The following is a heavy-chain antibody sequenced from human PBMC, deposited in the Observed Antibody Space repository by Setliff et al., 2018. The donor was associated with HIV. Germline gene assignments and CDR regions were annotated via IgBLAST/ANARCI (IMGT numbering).Heavy chain of an antibody. CDR2: ISGSGDIT. J-gene: IGHJ6*03. CDR1: GFTFNNYW. Sequence: PGGSLRLSCTASGFTFNNYWMNWVRQAPGKGLEWVSVISGSGDITYYRESVKGRFTVSRDNSNNTVYLQMNSLRAEDTAMYYCASGPSGWHTESLYCYYYYMDVWGKGTTVTVSS. CDR3: ASGPSGWHTESLYCYYYYMDV. V-gene: IGHV3-23*01. D-gene: IGHD6-19*01.